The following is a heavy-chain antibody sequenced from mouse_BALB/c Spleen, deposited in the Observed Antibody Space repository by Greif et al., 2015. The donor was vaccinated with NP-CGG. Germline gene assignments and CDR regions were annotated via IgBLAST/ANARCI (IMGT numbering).Heavy chain of an antibody. J-gene: IGHJ4*01. V-gene: IGHV1-4*01. CDR3: ARRVDDYDGGYAMDY. Sequence: VQLQQSGAELAKPGASVKMSCKASGYTFTSYRMHWVKQRPGQGLEWMGYINPSTGYTEYNQKFKDKATLTADKSSSTAYMQLSSLTSEDSAVYYCARRVDDYDGGYAMDYWGQGTSVTVSS. CDR1: GYTFTSYR. CDR2: INPSTGYT. D-gene: IGHD2-4*01.